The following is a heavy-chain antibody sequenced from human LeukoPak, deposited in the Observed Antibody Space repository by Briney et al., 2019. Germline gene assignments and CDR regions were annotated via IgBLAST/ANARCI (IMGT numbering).Heavy chain of an antibody. CDR3: ARGVYDSSGYYYMFMDY. CDR1: GFTFSSYR. Sequence: PGGSLRLSCAASGFTFSSYRMNWVRQAPGKGLEWVSSISSSSSYIYYADSVKGRFTISRDNAKNSLYLQMNSLRAEDTAVYYCARGVYDSSGYYYMFMDYWGQGTLVTVSS. D-gene: IGHD3-22*01. V-gene: IGHV3-21*01. J-gene: IGHJ4*02. CDR2: ISSSSSYI.